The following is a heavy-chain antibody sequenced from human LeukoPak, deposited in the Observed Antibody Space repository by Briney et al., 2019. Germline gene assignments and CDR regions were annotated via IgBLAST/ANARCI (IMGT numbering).Heavy chain of an antibody. CDR3: ALTGIAAGRRWFDP. D-gene: IGHD6-13*01. CDR2: ISSSGSTI. J-gene: IGHJ5*02. CDR1: GFTFSSYE. Sequence: PGGSLRLSYAASGFTFSSYEMNWVRQAPGKGLEWVSYISSSGSTIYYADSVKGRFTISRDNAKNSLYLQMNSLRAEDTAVYYCALTGIAAGRRWFDPWGQGTLVTVSS. V-gene: IGHV3-48*03.